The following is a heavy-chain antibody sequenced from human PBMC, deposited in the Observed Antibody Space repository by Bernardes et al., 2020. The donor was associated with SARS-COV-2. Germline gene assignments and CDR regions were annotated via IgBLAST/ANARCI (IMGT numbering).Heavy chain of an antibody. CDR3: ARKGYCTNGVCYDSGTGMDV. V-gene: IGHV1-69*04. J-gene: IGHJ6*02. D-gene: IGHD2-8*01. Sequence: SVKVSCKASGGTFSSYAIIWVRQAPGQGLEWMGRIIPILGIANYAQKFQGRVTITADKSTSTAYMELSSLRSEDTAVYYCARKGYCTNGVCYDSGTGMDVWGQGTTVTVSS. CDR1: GGTFSSYA. CDR2: IIPILGIA.